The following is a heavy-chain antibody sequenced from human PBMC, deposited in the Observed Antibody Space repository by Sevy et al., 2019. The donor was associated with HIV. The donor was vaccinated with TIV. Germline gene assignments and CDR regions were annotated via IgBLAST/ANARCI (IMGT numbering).Heavy chain of an antibody. D-gene: IGHD3-3*01. J-gene: IGHJ3*02. CDR3: VREDINAPRTLLSFDI. CDR1: GYIFSDYN. CDR2: INPNSGVT. V-gene: IGHV1-2*06. Sequence: ASVKVSCKTTGYIFSDYNMHWVRQAPGQGLEWMALINPNSGVTIYAHNFRGRVSVTRDTSMSTAYMELSGLTSDDTAAYYCVREDINAPRTLLSFDIWGQGIMVTVSS.